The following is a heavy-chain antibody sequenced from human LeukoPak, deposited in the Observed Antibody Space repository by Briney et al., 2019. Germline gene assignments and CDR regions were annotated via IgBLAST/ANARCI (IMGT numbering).Heavy chain of an antibody. J-gene: IGHJ5*02. D-gene: IGHD3-9*01. CDR3: ARDKQYYDILTGYPMGNWFDP. CDR2: IYYSGST. Sequence: SETLSLTCTVSGGSISSGGYYWSWIRQHPGKGLEWIGYIYYSGSTYYNPSLKSRVTIPVDTSKNQFSLKLSSVTAADTAVYYCARDKQYYDILTGYPMGNWFDPWGQGTLVTVSS. V-gene: IGHV4-31*03. CDR1: GGSISSGGYY.